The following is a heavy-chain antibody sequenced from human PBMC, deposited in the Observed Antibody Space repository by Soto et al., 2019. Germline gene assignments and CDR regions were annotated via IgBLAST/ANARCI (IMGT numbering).Heavy chain of an antibody. CDR1: GFTFSSYA. D-gene: IGHD3-10*01. V-gene: IGHV3-30-3*01. CDR2: ISYDGSNK. CDR3: ARGKITMVRGVLDY. J-gene: IGHJ4*02. Sequence: GGSLRLSCAASGFTFSSYAMHWVRQAPGKGLEWVAVISYDGSNKYYADSVKGRCTISRDNSKNTLYLQMNSLRAEDTAVYDCARGKITMVRGVLDYWGQGTLVTVSS.